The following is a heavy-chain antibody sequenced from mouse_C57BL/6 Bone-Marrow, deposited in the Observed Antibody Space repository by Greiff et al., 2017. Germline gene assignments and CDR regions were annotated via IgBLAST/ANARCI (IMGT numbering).Heavy chain of an antibody. CDR1: GFTFSDAW. D-gene: IGHD4-1*01. Sequence: EVKLVESGGGLVQPGGSMKLSCAASGFTFSDAWMDWVRQSPEKGLEWVAEIRNKANNHATYYAESVKGRFTISRDDSKSSVDLQMKSLRAEDTGIYYCTREDWENAMDYWGKGTTGTVSS. J-gene: IGHJ4*01. V-gene: IGHV6-6*01. CDR2: IRNKANNHAT. CDR3: TREDWENAMDY.